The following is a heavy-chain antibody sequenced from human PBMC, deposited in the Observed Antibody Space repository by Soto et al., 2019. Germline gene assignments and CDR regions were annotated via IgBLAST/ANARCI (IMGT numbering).Heavy chain of an antibody. V-gene: IGHV4-30-4*08. Sequence: PSETLSLTCTVSGGSLSIVTDYWSWILQPPGKGMEWIGYIYRSGGSEYNPSLKSRVTISIDTCKNQFALELRSVTAADMAVYYCSRDLLETTVDYYFDYWGQGRLVTVSS. CDR1: GGSLSIVTDY. D-gene: IGHD4-17*01. CDR3: SRDLLETTVDYYFDY. J-gene: IGHJ4*02. CDR2: IYRSGGS.